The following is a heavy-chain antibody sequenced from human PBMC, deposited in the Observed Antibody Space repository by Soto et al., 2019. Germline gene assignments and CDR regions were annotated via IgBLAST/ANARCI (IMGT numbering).Heavy chain of an antibody. CDR2: IYYSGST. Sequence: QVQLQESGPGLVKPSQTLSLTCTVSGGSISSGDYYWSWIRQPPGKGLEWIGYIYYSGSTYYNPSLKSRVTISVDTSKNQFSLKLSSVTAADTAVYYCARDQAVVTLGGWYFDLWGRGTLVTVSS. V-gene: IGHV4-30-4*01. D-gene: IGHD2-21*02. CDR1: GGSISSGDYY. CDR3: ARDQAVVTLGGWYFDL. J-gene: IGHJ2*01.